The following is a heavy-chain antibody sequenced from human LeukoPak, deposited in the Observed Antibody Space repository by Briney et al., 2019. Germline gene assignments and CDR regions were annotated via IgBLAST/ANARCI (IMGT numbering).Heavy chain of an antibody. D-gene: IGHD3-22*01. Sequence: ASVKVSCKASGYTFTSYGLSWVRQAPGQGLEWMGWISVYNHNTKYAQKLQGRVTMTTDTSTTTAYMELRSLRSDDTAVYYCARSDYYDTNGYFYWGQGTLVTVSS. V-gene: IGHV1-18*01. CDR2: ISVYNHNT. CDR3: ARSDYYDTNGYFY. J-gene: IGHJ4*02. CDR1: GYTFTSYG.